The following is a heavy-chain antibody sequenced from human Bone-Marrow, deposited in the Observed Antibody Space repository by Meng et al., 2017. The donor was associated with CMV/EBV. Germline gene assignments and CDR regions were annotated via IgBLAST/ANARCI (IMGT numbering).Heavy chain of an antibody. D-gene: IGHD2-8*01. CDR1: GFTFSSYS. CDR3: ARDSCTNGVCYTIGGMDV. V-gene: IGHV3-21*01. CDR2: ISSSSSYI. Sequence: GESLKISCAASGFTFSSYSMNWVRQAPGKGLEWVSSISSSSSYIYYADSVKGRFTISRDNAKNSLYLQMNSLRAEDTAVYYCARDSCTNGVCYTIGGMDVWGQGTMVTVSS. J-gene: IGHJ6*02.